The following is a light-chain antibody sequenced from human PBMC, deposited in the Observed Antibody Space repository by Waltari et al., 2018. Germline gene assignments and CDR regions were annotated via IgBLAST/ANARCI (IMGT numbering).Light chain of an antibody. CDR3: QQYNTYSLWA. CDR1: QNISRW. J-gene: IGKJ1*01. Sequence: DIQMSHSPPTLSASVGHRVTITCRASQNISRWLAWYQQKPGKAPNLLIYKPSSLQSGVPSRFNGSGSGTEFTLTISSLQPEDSATYYCQQYNTYSLWAFGQGTQVEIK. V-gene: IGKV1-5*03. CDR2: KPS.